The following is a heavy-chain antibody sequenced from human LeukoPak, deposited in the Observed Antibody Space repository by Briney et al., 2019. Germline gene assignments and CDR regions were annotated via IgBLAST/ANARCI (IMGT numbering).Heavy chain of an antibody. Sequence: GGPLRLSCAASGFTFSIYWMTWVRQAPGKGLEWVANIKEDGSEKHYVDSVKARFSISRDNARNSLHLQMNSLRVEDTAVYYCARAQSSGLDNWGQGTLVTVSS. J-gene: IGHJ4*02. CDR1: GFTFSIYW. V-gene: IGHV3-7*01. CDR3: ARAQSSGLDN. CDR2: IKEDGSEK. D-gene: IGHD6-25*01.